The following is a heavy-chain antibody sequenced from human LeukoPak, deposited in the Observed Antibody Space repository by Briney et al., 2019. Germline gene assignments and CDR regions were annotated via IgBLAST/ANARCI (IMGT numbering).Heavy chain of an antibody. CDR2: IIPIFGTA. J-gene: IGHJ4*02. Sequence: SVKVSFKASGGTFSSYAISWLRQAPGQGLEWMGSIIPIFGTANYAQKYQVRVTFTTDESTSTAYMELSSLRSEDPAVYYCARDILALEGDSLFDYWGQGTLVTVPS. V-gene: IGHV1-69*05. D-gene: IGHD2-21*02. CDR1: GGTFSSYA. CDR3: ARDILALEGDSLFDY.